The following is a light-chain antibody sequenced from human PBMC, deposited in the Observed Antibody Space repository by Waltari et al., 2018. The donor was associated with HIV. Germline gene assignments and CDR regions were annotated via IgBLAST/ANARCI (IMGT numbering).Light chain of an antibody. Sequence: SYELTQSPSVSVSPGQTARITCPGDALPKQYTSWYQQRPGQAPGLVIYKDTQRSSGIPERFSGASSGTTVTLTISGVQAEDEADYYCQSADSIDSYRVFGGGTRLTVL. V-gene: IGLV3-25*03. CDR1: ALPKQY. CDR2: KDT. J-gene: IGLJ3*02. CDR3: QSADSIDSYRV.